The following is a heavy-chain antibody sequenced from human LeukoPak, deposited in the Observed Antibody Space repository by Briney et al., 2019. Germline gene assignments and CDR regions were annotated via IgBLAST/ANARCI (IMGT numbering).Heavy chain of an antibody. CDR1: GFTFSSYG. D-gene: IGHD3-10*01. CDR2: ISYDGSNK. V-gene: IGHV3-30*18. CDR3: AKAPFHYYGSGSPPDY. Sequence: GGSLRLSCAASGFTFSSYGMHWVRQAPGKGLEWVAAISYDGSNKYYADSVKGRFTISRDNSKDTLYLQMNSLRAEDTAVYYCAKAPFHYYGSGSPPDYWGQGTLVTVSS. J-gene: IGHJ4*02.